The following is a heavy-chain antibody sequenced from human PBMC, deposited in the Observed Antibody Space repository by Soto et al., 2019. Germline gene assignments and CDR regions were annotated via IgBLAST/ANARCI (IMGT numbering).Heavy chain of an antibody. J-gene: IGHJ5*02. CDR3: ASRIAAAGTWFDP. V-gene: IGHV3-30-3*01. CDR2: ISYDGSNK. CDR1: GFTFSSYA. D-gene: IGHD6-13*01. Sequence: ESGGGVVQPGRSLRLSCAASGFTFSSYAMHWVRQAPGKGLEWVAVISYDGSNKYYADSVKGRFTISRDNSKNTLYLQMNSLRAEDTAVYYCASRIAAAGTWFDPWGQGTLVTVSS.